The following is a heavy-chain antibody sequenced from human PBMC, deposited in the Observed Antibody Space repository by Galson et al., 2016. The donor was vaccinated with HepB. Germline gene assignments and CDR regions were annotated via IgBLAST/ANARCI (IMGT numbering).Heavy chain of an antibody. CDR3: ARRDSTGALDY. CDR2: ISGDGDST. J-gene: IGHJ4*02. Sequence: YLRLSCAASGFTFSSYVMNWVRQAPGKGLEWVSTISGDGDSTYYADSVKGRFTISRDNSKNTLYLQMNSLRAEDTAIYYCARRDSTGALDYWGQGTLVTVSS. V-gene: IGHV3-23*01. CDR1: GFTFSSYV. D-gene: IGHD7-27*01.